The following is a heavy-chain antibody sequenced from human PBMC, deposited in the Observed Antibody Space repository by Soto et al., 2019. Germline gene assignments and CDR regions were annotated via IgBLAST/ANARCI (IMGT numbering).Heavy chain of an antibody. CDR1: GGSISGYY. Sequence: PSETLSLTCTVSGGSISGYYWSWIRQPPGKGLEWIGYMYNTGSTVYNPSFKSRVTISVDTSKNQFSLKLSSVTAADTAVYYCARERLGWFDPWGQGTLVTVSS. V-gene: IGHV4-59*01. CDR3: ARERLGWFDP. J-gene: IGHJ5*02. CDR2: MYNTGST.